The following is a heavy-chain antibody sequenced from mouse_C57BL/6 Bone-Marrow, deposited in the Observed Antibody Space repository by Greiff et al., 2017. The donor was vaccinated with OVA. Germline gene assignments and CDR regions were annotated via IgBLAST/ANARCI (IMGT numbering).Heavy chain of an antibody. J-gene: IGHJ1*03. CDR2: IYPSDSET. Sequence: VQLQQPGAELVRPGSSVKLSCKASGYTFTSYWMDWVKQRPGQGLEWIGNIYPSDSETHYNQKFKDRATLTVDKSSSTAYMQLSSLTSEDSAVYYCASYYYGPYWYFDVWGTGTTVTVSS. CDR3: ASYYYGPYWYFDV. V-gene: IGHV1-61*01. D-gene: IGHD1-1*01. CDR1: GYTFTSYW.